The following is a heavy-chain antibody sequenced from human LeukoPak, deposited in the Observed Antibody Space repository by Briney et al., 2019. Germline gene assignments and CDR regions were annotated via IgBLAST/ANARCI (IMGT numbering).Heavy chain of an antibody. V-gene: IGHV4-59*08. CDR1: GGSISSYY. J-gene: IGHJ4*02. CDR2: IYYSGST. Sequence: PSETLSLTCTVSGGSISSYYWSWIRQPPGKGLEWIGNIYYSGSTNYNPSLKSRVTISVDTSKSQFSLKLSSVTAADTAVHYCARHGYSYGYRFFDFWGQGTLVTVSS. CDR3: ARHGYSYGYRFFDF. D-gene: IGHD5-18*01.